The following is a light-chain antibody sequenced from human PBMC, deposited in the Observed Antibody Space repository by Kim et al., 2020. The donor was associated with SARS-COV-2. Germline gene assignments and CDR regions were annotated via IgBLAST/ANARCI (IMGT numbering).Light chain of an antibody. V-gene: IGKV3-15*01. CDR2: GAS. Sequence: VSPGERATLSCRASQSINNMLAWYQQKPGQAPRLLSYGASTRATGIPARFSGSGSGTEFTLTISSLQSEDFAVYYCQQYNNWPPSFGGGTKVDIK. J-gene: IGKJ4*01. CDR1: QSINNM. CDR3: QQYNNWPPS.